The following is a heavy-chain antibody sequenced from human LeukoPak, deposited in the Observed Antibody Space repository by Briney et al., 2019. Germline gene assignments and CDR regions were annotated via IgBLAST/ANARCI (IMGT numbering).Heavy chain of an antibody. J-gene: IGHJ4*02. V-gene: IGHV4-39*01. CDR2: IYYSGST. Sequence: PSETLSLTCTVSGGSISSSSYYWGWIRQPPRKGLEWIGSIYYSGSTYYNPSLKSRVTISVDTSKNQFSLKLSSVTAADAAVYYCARVRSDIDYWGQGTLVTVSS. CDR1: GGSISSSSYY. CDR3: ARVRSDIDY.